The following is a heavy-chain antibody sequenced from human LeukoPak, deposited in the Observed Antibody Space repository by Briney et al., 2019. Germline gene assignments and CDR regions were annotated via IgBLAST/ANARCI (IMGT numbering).Heavy chain of an antibody. Sequence: SQTLSLTCTVSGASISSGSYYWSWIRQPAGKGLEWIGRIYTSGSTNYNPSLKSRVTISVDTSKNQFSLKLSSVTAADTAVYYCARDGRGEQLVDAFDIWGQGTMVTVSS. CDR2: IYTSGST. V-gene: IGHV4-61*02. CDR3: ARDGRGEQLVDAFDI. J-gene: IGHJ3*02. D-gene: IGHD6-6*01. CDR1: GASISSGSYY.